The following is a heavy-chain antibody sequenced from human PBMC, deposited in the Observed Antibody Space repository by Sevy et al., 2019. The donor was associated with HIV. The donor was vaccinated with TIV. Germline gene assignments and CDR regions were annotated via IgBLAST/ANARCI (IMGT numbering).Heavy chain of an antibody. Sequence: GGSLRLSCAASGFTFSSYGMHWVRQAPGKGLEWVAVISYDGSNKYYADSVKGRFPISRDNSKNTLYLQMNSLRAEDTAVYYCATRPQYGDYVSAFDIWGQGTMVTVSS. J-gene: IGHJ3*02. V-gene: IGHV3-30*03. CDR1: GFTFSSYG. D-gene: IGHD4-17*01. CDR2: ISYDGSNK. CDR3: ATRPQYGDYVSAFDI.